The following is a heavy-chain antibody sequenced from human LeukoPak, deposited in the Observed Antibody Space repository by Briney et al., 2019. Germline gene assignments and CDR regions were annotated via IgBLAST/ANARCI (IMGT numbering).Heavy chain of an antibody. D-gene: IGHD3-22*01. Sequence: GGSLRLSCAASGFTVSSNYMSWVRQAPGKGLEWVSAISGSGGSTYYADSVKGRFTISRDNSKNTLYLQMNSLRAEDTAVYYCAKGGVRSGFDAFDIWGQGTMVTVSS. J-gene: IGHJ3*02. CDR2: ISGSGGST. CDR1: GFTVSSNY. V-gene: IGHV3-23*01. CDR3: AKGGVRSGFDAFDI.